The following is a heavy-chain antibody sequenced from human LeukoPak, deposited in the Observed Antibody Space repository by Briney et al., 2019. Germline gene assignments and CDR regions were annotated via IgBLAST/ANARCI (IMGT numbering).Heavy chain of an antibody. V-gene: IGHV4-59*08. CDR3: ARRAPDYISAFDV. Sequence: SETLSLTCTVSGGSISSYYWSWVRQPPGKGLEWIGYIYYSVSTNYNPSLKSRVTISVDTSKNQVSLKLSSATAADTAVYYCARRAPDYISAFDVWAQGTMVTVSS. J-gene: IGHJ3*01. CDR2: IYYSVST. D-gene: IGHD4/OR15-4a*01. CDR1: GGSISSYY.